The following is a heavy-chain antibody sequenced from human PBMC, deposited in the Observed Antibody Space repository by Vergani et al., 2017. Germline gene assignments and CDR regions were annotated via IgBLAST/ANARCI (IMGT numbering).Heavy chain of an antibody. Sequence: QVPLVQSGSEVRKPGASVKVSCQVSGYSLTELTIHWVRQAPGKGLEWMGGFDPEHGEVTFAHHSQGRVTMTEDRSTDTAYMELSSLRQEDPALYYCTIVTDYDDSSGYYLDYGGQGILGTVSS. J-gene: IGHJ4*02. CDR2: FDPEHGEV. CDR1: GYSLTELT. CDR3: TIVTDYDDSSGYYLDY. D-gene: IGHD3-22*01. V-gene: IGHV1-24*01.